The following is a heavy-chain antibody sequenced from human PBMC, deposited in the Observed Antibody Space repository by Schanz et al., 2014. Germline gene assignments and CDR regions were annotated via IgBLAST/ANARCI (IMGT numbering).Heavy chain of an antibody. Sequence: DVQLLESGGGLVQPGGSLRLSCAASEFTFSTDAMSWVRQAPGKGLEWVSAINTGVNTYYADSVKGRFTISRDNSKNTLYLQMNSLRAEDTAVYDCAKGRFGELSAFDIWGQGTMVTVSS. D-gene: IGHD3-10*01. V-gene: IGHV3-23*01. CDR2: INTGVNT. CDR1: EFTFSTDA. CDR3: AKGRFGELSAFDI. J-gene: IGHJ3*02.